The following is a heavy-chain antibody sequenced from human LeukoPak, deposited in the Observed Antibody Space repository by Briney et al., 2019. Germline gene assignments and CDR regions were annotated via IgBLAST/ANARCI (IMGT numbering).Heavy chain of an antibody. CDR3: AGGGGGFDC. J-gene: IGHJ4*02. D-gene: IGHD6-25*01. CDR1: GFTFRNYW. CDR2: IRQDGSDK. Sequence: PGGSLRLSCAASGFTFRNYWMTWVRQAPGKGLEWVANIRQDGSDKYYVDSVRGRFTISRDNAKNSLYLQMDTLRAEDTAVYYCAGGGGGFDCGGQGTLVTVSS. V-gene: IGHV3-7*04.